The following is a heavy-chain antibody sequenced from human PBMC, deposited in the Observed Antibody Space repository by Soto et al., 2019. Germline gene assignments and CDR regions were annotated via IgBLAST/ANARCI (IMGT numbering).Heavy chain of an antibody. D-gene: IGHD6-6*01. CDR2: ISAYNGNT. CDR3: ARDLGTIAARPDFDY. V-gene: IGHV1-18*01. Sequence: ASVKVSCKASGYTFTSYGISWVRQAPGQGLEWMGWISAYNGNTNYAQKLQGRVTMTTDTSTSTAYMELRSLRSDDTAVYYCARDLGTIAARPDFDYWGQGTLVTVSS. CDR1: GYTFTSYG. J-gene: IGHJ4*02.